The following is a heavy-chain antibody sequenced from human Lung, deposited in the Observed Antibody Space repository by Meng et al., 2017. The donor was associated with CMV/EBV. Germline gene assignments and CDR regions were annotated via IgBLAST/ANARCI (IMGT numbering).Heavy chain of an antibody. D-gene: IGHD3-3*01. V-gene: IGHV3-9*01. CDR1: GISIDDYA. J-gene: IGHJ3*02. CDR2: ISWNSDNI. CDR3: GRMGVAPFDI. Sequence: SLRLXCAASGISIDDYAMHWVRQAPGKGLEWVSGISWNSDNIAYADSVKGRFTISRDNARNSLYLQMNTLKIEDTAFYYCGRMGVAPFDIWGQGTLVTVSS.